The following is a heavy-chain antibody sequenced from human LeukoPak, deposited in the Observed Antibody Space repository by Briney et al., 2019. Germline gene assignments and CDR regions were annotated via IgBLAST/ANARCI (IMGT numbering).Heavy chain of an antibody. CDR2: ISYDGSDK. D-gene: IGHD1-1*01. V-gene: IGHV3-30*03. CDR1: GFTFSSHA. CDR3: AREYRGWYFDH. Sequence: PGRSLRLSCAASGFTFSSHAMHWVRQAPGKGLEWVAIISYDGSDKYYADSVKGRFTISRDNSKNTLNLQMNSLRVEDTAVYYCAREYRGWYFDHGGQGTLVTVSS. J-gene: IGHJ4*02.